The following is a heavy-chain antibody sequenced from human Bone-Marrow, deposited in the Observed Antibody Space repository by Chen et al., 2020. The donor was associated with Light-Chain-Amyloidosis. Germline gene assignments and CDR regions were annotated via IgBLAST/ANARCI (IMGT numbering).Heavy chain of an antibody. D-gene: IGHD1-26*01. CDR1: GFTFSSYE. CDR3: AREGVGDTDAFDI. V-gene: IGHV3-48*03. Sequence: EVQLVESGGGLVQPGGSLRLSCAASGFTFSSYEMNWVRQAPGKGLEWVSYISSSGSTIYYADSVKGRFTISRDNAKNSLYLQMNSLRAEDTAVYYCAREGVGDTDAFDIWGQGTMIIVSP. J-gene: IGHJ3*02. CDR2: ISSSGSTI.